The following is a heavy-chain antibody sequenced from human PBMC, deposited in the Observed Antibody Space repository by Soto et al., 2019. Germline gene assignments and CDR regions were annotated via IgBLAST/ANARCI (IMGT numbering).Heavy chain of an antibody. Sequence: GPTLVNPTETPTLTRTLSGFSLARGKGGVTWIRQPPRKAPEWLAHIFSNVEKSYRTSLKDRLAISEDTSKSQVVLTMTNVDPVDTATYYCAQILFGRSVAGGYFYMDVWGKGTTVTVSS. CDR2: IFSNVEK. V-gene: IGHV2-26*01. CDR1: GFSLARGKGG. CDR3: AQILFGRSVAGGYFYMDV. J-gene: IGHJ6*03. D-gene: IGHD6-19*01.